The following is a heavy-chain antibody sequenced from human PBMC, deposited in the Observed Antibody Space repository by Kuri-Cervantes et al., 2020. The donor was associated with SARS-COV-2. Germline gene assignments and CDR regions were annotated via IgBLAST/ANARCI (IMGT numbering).Heavy chain of an antibody. D-gene: IGHD3-10*01. V-gene: IGHV1-18*01. CDR2: ISANNGNT. CDR1: GGTVISYS. Sequence: ASVKVSCKASGGTVISYSIIWVRQTPGQGLEWMGCISANNGNTNYAQKFQVRVTMTTDTSTSTAYMELRSMRSEDTAVYYCAKGVETIRGVILLFDPWGQGTLVTVSS. J-gene: IGHJ5*02. CDR3: AKGVETIRGVILLFDP.